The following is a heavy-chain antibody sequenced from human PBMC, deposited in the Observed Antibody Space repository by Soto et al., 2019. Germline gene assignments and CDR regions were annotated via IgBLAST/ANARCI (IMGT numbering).Heavy chain of an antibody. D-gene: IGHD4-17*01. CDR1: EFTFSTYS. V-gene: IGHV3-21*01. CDR2: ISSSSSYI. J-gene: IGHJ4*02. CDR3: AREYGDYFDY. Sequence: PGGSLRLSCAASEFTFSTYSMNWVRQAAGKGLEWVSSISSSSSYIYYADSVKGRFTISRDNAKNSLYLQMNSLRAEDTAVYYCAREYGDYFDYWGQGTLVTVSS.